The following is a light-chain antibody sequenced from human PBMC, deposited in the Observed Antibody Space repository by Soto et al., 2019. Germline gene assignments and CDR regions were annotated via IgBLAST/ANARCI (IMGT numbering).Light chain of an antibody. Sequence: NFMLTQPHSVSESPGKTVTLSCTRTSGSIASNYVQWYQQRPGSAPTTVIYDDNQRPSGVPDRFSGAIDSSSNSASLTISGLKTEDEADYYCHSYDGSSEGVFGSGTQLTVL. V-gene: IGLV6-57*04. J-gene: IGLJ7*01. CDR3: HSYDGSSEGV. CDR1: SGSIASNY. CDR2: DDN.